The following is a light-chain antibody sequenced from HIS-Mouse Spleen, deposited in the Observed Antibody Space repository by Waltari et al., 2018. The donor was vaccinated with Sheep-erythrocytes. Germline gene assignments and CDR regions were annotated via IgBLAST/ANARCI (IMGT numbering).Light chain of an antibody. CDR3: CSYAGSSTPWV. CDR1: SSDVGSYNL. V-gene: IGLV2-23*01. CDR2: EGS. Sequence: QSALTQPASVSGSPGQSITISCTGTSSDVGSYNLVSWYQQHPGKAPKLMIYEGSKRAAGVSKRCSGSKSGNTASLTSCGLQAEDEADDYCCSYAGSSTPWVFGGGTKLTVL. J-gene: IGLJ3*02.